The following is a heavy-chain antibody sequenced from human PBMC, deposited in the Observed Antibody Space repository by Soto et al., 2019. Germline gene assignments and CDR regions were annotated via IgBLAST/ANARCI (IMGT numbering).Heavy chain of an antibody. D-gene: IGHD3-3*01. Sequence: QVQLVQSGAEVRTPGSSLTVSCKAIGFAFTTNDIHWVRQAPGQRIEWMGWMNVNTDSTDSTEEFEGRLLMTWNTSISTAYLELTGLTSKDTAVYYCAREVVEGSSIRLDPWGQGTLVTVS. CDR1: GFAFTTND. CDR3: AREVVEGSSIRLDP. CDR2: MNVNTDST. V-gene: IGHV1-8*02. J-gene: IGHJ5*02.